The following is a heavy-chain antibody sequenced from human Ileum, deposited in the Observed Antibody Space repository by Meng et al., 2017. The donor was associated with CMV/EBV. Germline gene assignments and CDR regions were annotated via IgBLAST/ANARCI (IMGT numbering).Heavy chain of an antibody. J-gene: IGHJ5*02. CDR2: INGQGTTT. CDR1: GLTFSNSW. V-gene: IGHV3-74*01. CDR3: TRAPGDGNYGRFDP. Sequence: GESLKISCVASGLTFSNSWMHWVRQRPGKGLVWVSRINGQGTTTNYADSVKGRFTISRDNAKNTLYLQMNSLRDEDMGVYYCTRAPGDGNYGRFDPWGQGTLVTVSS. D-gene: IGHD4-17*01.